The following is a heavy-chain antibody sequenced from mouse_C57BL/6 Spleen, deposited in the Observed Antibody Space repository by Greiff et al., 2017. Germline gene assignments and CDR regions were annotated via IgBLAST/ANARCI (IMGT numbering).Heavy chain of an antibody. CDR1: GYTFTDYY. J-gene: IGHJ3*01. V-gene: IGHV1-26*01. Sequence: VQLQQSGPELVKPGASVKISCKASGYTFTDYYMNWVKQSHGKSLEWIGDINPNNGGTSYNQKFKGKATLTIDKSSSTAYMELRSLTSDDSAVYYCAGVGQAWFADWGQGTLVTVSA. CDR3: AGVGQAWFAD. CDR2: INPNNGGT. D-gene: IGHD3-3*01.